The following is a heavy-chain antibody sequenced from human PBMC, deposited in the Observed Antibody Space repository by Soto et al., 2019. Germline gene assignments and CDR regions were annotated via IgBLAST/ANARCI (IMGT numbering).Heavy chain of an antibody. CDR2: ISGGGGST. D-gene: IGHD6-19*01. CDR1: GFTFSSYA. CDR3: AKDRGSSGWSTVGDY. J-gene: IGHJ4*02. V-gene: IGHV3-23*01. Sequence: EVQLLASGGGLVQPGGSLRLSCAASGFTFSSYAMSWVRQAPGKGLEWVSAISGGGGSTYYADSVKGRFTISRDNSKSTLYLELNSLRAEDTAVYYCAKDRGSSGWSTVGDYWVQGTLVTVSS.